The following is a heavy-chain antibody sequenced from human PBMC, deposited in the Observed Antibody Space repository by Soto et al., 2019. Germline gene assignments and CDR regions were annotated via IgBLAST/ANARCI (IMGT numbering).Heavy chain of an antibody. CDR2: IYNSGFT. CDR3: ARLERTVTGYYYYYGVDV. J-gene: IGHJ6*02. Sequence: SETLSLTCTVSGDSISAYYWSWIRQPPGKGLERIGHIYNSGFTNYNPSLEGRVTISVDTSRNYFSLKVRSVTTADTAVYYCARLERTVTGYYYYYGVDVWGQGTTVTVSS. V-gene: IGHV4-59*01. D-gene: IGHD4-17*01. CDR1: GDSISAYY.